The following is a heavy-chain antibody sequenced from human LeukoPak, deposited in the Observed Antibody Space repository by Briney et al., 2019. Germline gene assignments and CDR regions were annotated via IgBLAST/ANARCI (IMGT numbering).Heavy chain of an antibody. D-gene: IGHD6-19*01. Sequence: VASVKVSCKASGYTFTSYDINWVRQATGQGLEWMGWMNPNSGNIGYAQKFQGRVTMTRDTSISTAYMELSSLRSEDTAVYYCARGAYSSGWYSCYWGQGTLVTVSS. CDR3: ARGAYSSGWYSCY. V-gene: IGHV1-8*01. J-gene: IGHJ4*02. CDR1: GYTFTSYD. CDR2: MNPNSGNI.